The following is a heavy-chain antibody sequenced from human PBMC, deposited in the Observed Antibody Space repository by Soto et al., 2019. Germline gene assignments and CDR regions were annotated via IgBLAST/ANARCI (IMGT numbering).Heavy chain of an antibody. V-gene: IGHV4-30-4*01. D-gene: IGHD4-17*01. J-gene: IGHJ6*02. CDR2: VHYSGNT. CDR3: ARGYGDHYFYYGMDV. Sequence: QVQVRESGPGLVKPSQTLSLTCTVSGGSISSGDYYWSWIRQPPGKGLEWIGYVHYSGNTYYNPSLESRVTISLHTSKNQFSLKLSSVTAADTAVYYCARGYGDHYFYYGMDVWGQGTTVTVSS. CDR1: GGSISSGDYY.